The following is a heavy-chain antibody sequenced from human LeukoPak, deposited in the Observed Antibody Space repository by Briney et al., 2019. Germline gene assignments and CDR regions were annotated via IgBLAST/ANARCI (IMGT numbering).Heavy chain of an antibody. J-gene: IGHJ4*02. V-gene: IGHV3-73*01. CDR3: TENVDTAMVEFDY. CDR2: IRGKANSYAT. CDR1: GFTFSGSA. Sequence: PGGSLRLSCAASGFTFSGSAMHWVRQASGKGLEWVGRIRGKANSYATAYAASVKGRFTISRDDSKNTAYLQMNSLKTEDTAVYYCTENVDTAMVEFDYWGQGTLVTVSS. D-gene: IGHD5-18*01.